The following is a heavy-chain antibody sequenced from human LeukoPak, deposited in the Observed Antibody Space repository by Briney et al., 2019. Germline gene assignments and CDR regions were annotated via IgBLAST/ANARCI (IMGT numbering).Heavy chain of an antibody. CDR3: ARGQWELPDQFYGMDV. V-gene: IGHV6-1*01. J-gene: IGHJ6*02. CDR2: TYYRSKWYN. Sequence: SQTLSLTCAISGDSVSSNSAAWNWLRQSPSRGLECLGRTYYRSKWYNDYAVSVKSRITINPDTSKNQFSLQLNSVTPEDTAVYYCARGQWELPDQFYGMDVWGQGTTVTVSS. D-gene: IGHD1-26*01. CDR1: GDSVSSNSAA.